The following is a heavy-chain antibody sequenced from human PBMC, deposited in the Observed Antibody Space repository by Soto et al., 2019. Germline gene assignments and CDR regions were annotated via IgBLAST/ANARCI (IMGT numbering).Heavy chain of an antibody. CDR3: AHKGREDWHLDY. D-gene: IGHD3-9*01. CDR2: IYWDDSK. CDR1: GFSLSTSGVG. Sequence: QITLKESGPTLVIPTQTLTLTCAFSGFSLSTSGVGVGWIRQPPGKALEWLAVIYWDDSKHYSPSLRSRLTITKDTSKNQLVLTMTNMDPMDTDTYYSAHKGREDWHLDYWGQGTLVTVSS. J-gene: IGHJ4*02. V-gene: IGHV2-5*02.